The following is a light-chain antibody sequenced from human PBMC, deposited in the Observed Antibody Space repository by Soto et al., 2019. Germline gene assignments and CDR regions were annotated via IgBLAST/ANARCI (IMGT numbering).Light chain of an antibody. CDR3: QHYNDYSRI. CDR1: QSISSW. CDR2: MAS. Sequence: DIQMTQSPSTLCASIGDTVTITCRASQSISSWLAWYQQKPGKAPKLLIYMASNLQSGVPSRFSGSGSGTEFTLSISSLQPDDFATYYCQHYNDYSRIFGQGTKVEIK. V-gene: IGKV1-5*03. J-gene: IGKJ1*01.